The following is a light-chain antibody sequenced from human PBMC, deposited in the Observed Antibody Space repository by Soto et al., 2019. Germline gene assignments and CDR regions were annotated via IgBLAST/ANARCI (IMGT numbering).Light chain of an antibody. CDR3: SSYTTSSTYV. V-gene: IGLV2-18*02. Sequence: QSVLTQPPSVSGSPGQSVTSSCTGTSSDVGSYNRVSWYQQPPGTAPKLMIYDVSNRPSGVPDRFSGSKSGNAASLTITGLQAEDEADYYCSSYTTSSTYVFGTGTKLPVL. CDR2: DVS. CDR1: SSDVGSYNR. J-gene: IGLJ1*01.